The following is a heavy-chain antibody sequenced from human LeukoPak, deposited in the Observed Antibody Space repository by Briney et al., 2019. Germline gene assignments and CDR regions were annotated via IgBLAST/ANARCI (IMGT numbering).Heavy chain of an antibody. CDR2: IFYSGST. CDR1: GGSISSSSYY. Sequence: SETLSLTCTVSGGSISSSSYYWGWIRQPPGKGLEWIGSIFYSGSTYYDPSLQSRVTISVDTSKNQFSLKLSSVTAADTAVYYCARAVIYYTNTYYFDSWGQGTLVTVSS. V-gene: IGHV4-39*07. D-gene: IGHD2-8*01. CDR3: ARAVIYYTNTYYFDS. J-gene: IGHJ4*02.